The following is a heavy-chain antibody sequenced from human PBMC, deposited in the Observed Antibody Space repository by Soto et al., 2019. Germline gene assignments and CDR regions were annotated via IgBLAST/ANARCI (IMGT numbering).Heavy chain of an antibody. J-gene: IGHJ4*02. CDR2: ISDNEASM. CDR1: GFSFSGFA. Sequence: GASLSLSCEDSGFSFSGFAMNWVRQAPGRGLEGDSYISDNEASMYYADSLKGRFTISRDNAKNTLSLQMNNLRAEDTAAYYCARENAVQAWLHHFDHWGLGTLVTVSS. CDR3: ARENAVQAWLHHFDH. V-gene: IGHV3-48*03. D-gene: IGHD5-18*01.